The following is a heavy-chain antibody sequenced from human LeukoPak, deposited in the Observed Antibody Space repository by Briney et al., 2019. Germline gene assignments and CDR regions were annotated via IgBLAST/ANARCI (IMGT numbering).Heavy chain of an antibody. CDR3: ARSGCTNGVCYEFDC. J-gene: IGHJ4*02. V-gene: IGHV4-31*03. Sequence: PSETLSLTCTVSGGSINSNGYYWSWIRQHPGKGLEWIGYSYYSGNTYYNPSLKSRVTISVDTSKNQFSLKLSSVTAADTAVYYCARSGCTNGVCYEFDCWGQGALVTVSS. CDR2: SYYSGNT. CDR1: GGSINSNGYY. D-gene: IGHD2-8*01.